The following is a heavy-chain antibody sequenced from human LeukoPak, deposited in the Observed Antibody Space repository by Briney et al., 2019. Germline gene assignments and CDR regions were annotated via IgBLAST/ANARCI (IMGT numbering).Heavy chain of an antibody. CDR2: IFCTGSA. V-gene: IGHV4-39*01. CDR3: ARRGGYYGSGKTYWFDP. CDR1: GGSISSSSYY. D-gene: IGHD3-10*01. J-gene: IGHJ5*02. Sequence: SETLSLTCTVSGGSISSSSYYWVWIRQPPGKGLEWIGTIFCTGSAYYNPSLKSRVTISVDTSKNQFSLKLSSVTAADTAVYYCARRGGYYGSGKTYWFDPWGQGTLVTVSS.